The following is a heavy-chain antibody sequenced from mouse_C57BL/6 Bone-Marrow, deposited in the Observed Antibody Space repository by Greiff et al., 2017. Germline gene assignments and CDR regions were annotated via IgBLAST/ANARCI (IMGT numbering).Heavy chain of an antibody. CDR1: GFSLTSYG. CDR2: IWRGGST. D-gene: IGHD1-1*01. V-gene: IGHV2-5*01. J-gene: IGHJ4*01. Sequence: QVQLKESGPGLVQPSQSLSITCTVSGFSLTSYGVHWVRQSPGKGLEWLGVIWRGGSTDYNAAFMSRLSITKDNSKSQVFFKMNSLQADATAIYYCAKNHGSSYVYAMDYWGQGTSVTVSS. CDR3: AKNHGSSYVYAMDY.